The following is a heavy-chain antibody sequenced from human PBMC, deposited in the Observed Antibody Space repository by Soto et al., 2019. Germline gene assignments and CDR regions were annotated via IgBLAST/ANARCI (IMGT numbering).Heavy chain of an antibody. Sequence: SETLSLTCTVSGGSISSGGPYWNWIRQHPEKCLEWIGYIYYSGRTNYNPALKSRITISVDTSKNQFSLKLSSVTAADTAMYYCARGGIVDVGAIVYWGQGALVTVYS. CDR1: GGSISSGGPY. CDR2: IYYSGRT. V-gene: IGHV4-31*02. D-gene: IGHD1-26*01. CDR3: ARGGIVDVGAIVY. J-gene: IGHJ4*02.